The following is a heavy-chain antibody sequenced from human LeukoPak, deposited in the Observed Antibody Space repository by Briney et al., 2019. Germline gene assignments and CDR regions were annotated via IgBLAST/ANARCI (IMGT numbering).Heavy chain of an antibody. J-gene: IGHJ4*02. CDR3: ATRGYSYGPGIDY. Sequence: GASVKVSCKASGGTFSSYAISWVRQAPGQGLEWMGGIIPNFGTANYAQKFQGRVTITADESTSTAYMELSSLRSEDTAVYYCATRGYSYGPGIDYWGQGTLVTVSS. CDR1: GGTFSSYA. CDR2: IIPNFGTA. V-gene: IGHV1-69*01. D-gene: IGHD5-18*01.